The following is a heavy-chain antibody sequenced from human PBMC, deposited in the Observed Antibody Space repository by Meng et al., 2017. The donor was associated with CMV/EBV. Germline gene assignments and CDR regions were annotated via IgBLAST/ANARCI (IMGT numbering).Heavy chain of an antibody. V-gene: IGHV3-30*02. CDR1: GFTFSSYG. Sequence: GGSLRLSCAASGFTFSSYGMHWVRQAPGKGLEWVAFIRYDGSNKYYADSVKGRFTISRDNSKNTLYLQMNSLRAEDTAGYYCAKDSGYDSSLYYYYYYGMDVWGQGTTVTVSS. J-gene: IGHJ6*02. CDR2: IRYDGSNK. D-gene: IGHD5-12*01. CDR3: AKDSGYDSSLYYYYYYGMDV.